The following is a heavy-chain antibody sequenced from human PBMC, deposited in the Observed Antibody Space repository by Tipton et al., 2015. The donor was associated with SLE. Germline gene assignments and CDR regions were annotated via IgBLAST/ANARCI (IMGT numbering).Heavy chain of an antibody. CDR3: AKDGWQQLVTGYFDY. Sequence: SLRLSCAASGFTFSSYAMSWVRQAPGKGLEWVSAISGSGGSTYYADSVKGRFTISRDNSKNTLYLQMNSLRAEDTAVYYCAKDGWQQLVTGYFDYWGQGTLVTVSS. V-gene: IGHV3-23*01. CDR1: GFTFSSYA. CDR2: ISGSGGST. D-gene: IGHD6-13*01. J-gene: IGHJ4*02.